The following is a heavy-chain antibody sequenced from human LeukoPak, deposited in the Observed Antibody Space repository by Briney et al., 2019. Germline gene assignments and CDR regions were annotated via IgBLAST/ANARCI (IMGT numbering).Heavy chain of an antibody. CDR3: ARALRLEEEYYFDN. D-gene: IGHD4-17*01. CDR2: ISSYNGNT. Sequence: ASVKVSCKASGYTFTNYGITWVRQAPGQGLEWMGWISSYNGNTKYAQKLQGRVTMTTGTSTSTAYMELKSLRSDDTAVYYCARALRLEEEYYFDNWGQGTLVTVSS. V-gene: IGHV1-18*01. J-gene: IGHJ4*02. CDR1: GYTFTNYG.